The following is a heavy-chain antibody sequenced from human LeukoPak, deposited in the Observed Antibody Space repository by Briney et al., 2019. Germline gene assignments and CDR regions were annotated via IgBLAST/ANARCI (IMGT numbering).Heavy chain of an antibody. CDR1: GYTLTELS. CDR3: ATGELMPGSYHLD. CDR2: FDPEDGET. V-gene: IGHV1-24*01. D-gene: IGHD1-26*01. J-gene: IGHJ4*02. Sequence: RASVKVSCKVSGYTLTELSMHWVRQAPGKGLEWMGGFDPEDGETIYAQKFQGRVTMTEDTFTDTAYMELSSLRSEDTAVYYCATGELMPGSYHLDWGQGTLVTVSS.